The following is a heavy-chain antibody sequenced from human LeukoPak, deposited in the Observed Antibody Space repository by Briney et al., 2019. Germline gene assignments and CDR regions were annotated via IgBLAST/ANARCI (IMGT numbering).Heavy chain of an antibody. V-gene: IGHV3-11*04. Sequence: GGSLRLSCAASGFTFSDYYMSWIRQAPGKGLEWVSYISSSGSTIYYADSVKGRFTISRDNSKNTLYLQMNSLRAEDTAVYYCAKDLSTFIAAAGNWGQGTLVTVSS. CDR3: AKDLSTFIAAAGN. CDR2: ISSSGSTI. CDR1: GFTFSDYY. J-gene: IGHJ4*02. D-gene: IGHD6-13*01.